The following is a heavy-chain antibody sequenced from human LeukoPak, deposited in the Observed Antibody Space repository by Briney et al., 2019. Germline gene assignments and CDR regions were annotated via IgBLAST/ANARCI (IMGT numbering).Heavy chain of an antibody. V-gene: IGHV3-33*01. D-gene: IGHD3-9*01. CDR3: ARGDYDILTGYYNDFDY. Sequence: GGSLRPSCAASGFTFSSYGMHWVRQAPGKGLEWVAVIWYDGSNKYYADSVKGRFTISRDNSKNTLYLQMNSLRAEDTAVYYCARGDYDILTGYYNDFDYWGQGTLVTVSS. CDR2: IWYDGSNK. CDR1: GFTFSSYG. J-gene: IGHJ4*02.